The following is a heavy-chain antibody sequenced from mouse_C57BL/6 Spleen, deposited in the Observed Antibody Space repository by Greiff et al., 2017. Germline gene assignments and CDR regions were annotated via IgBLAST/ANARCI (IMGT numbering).Heavy chain of an antibody. CDR3: ARNDYDFLFAY. D-gene: IGHD2-4*01. Sequence: DVHLVESGGGLVKPGGSLKLSCAASGFTFSDYGMHWVRQAPEKGLEWVAYISSGSSTIYYADTVKGRFTISRDNAKNTLFLQMTSLRSEDTAMYYCARNDYDFLFAYWGQGTLVTVSA. J-gene: IGHJ3*01. CDR2: ISSGSSTI. V-gene: IGHV5-17*01. CDR1: GFTFSDYG.